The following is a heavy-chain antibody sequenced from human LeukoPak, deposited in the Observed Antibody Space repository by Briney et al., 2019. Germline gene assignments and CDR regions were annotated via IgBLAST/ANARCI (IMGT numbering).Heavy chain of an antibody. D-gene: IGHD6-6*01. CDR1: GGSISSYY. CDR3: ARGVYFDY. V-gene: IGHV4-59*01. CDR2: IYYSGST. J-gene: IGHJ4*02. Sequence: SETLSLTCTVSGGSISSYYWSWIRQPPGKGLEWIGYIYYSGSTNYNPSLKSRVTISVDTSKNQFSLKLSSVTAADTAVYYCARGVYFDYWGQGTLVTVSS.